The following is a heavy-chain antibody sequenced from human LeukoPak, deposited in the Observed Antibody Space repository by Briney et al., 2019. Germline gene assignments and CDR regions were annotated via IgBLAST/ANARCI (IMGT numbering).Heavy chain of an antibody. Sequence: ASVKVSCKASGYTFTSYDISWARQAPGQGLEWMAWMNPNNANTGYGQKFQGRVTLTKNIAINTAYMELSSLRPEDTAVYYCARDPYMGLDAFDIWGQGTMVTVSS. D-gene: IGHD2-2*02. J-gene: IGHJ3*02. CDR3: ARDPYMGLDAFDI. V-gene: IGHV1-8*01. CDR1: GYTFTSYD. CDR2: MNPNNANT.